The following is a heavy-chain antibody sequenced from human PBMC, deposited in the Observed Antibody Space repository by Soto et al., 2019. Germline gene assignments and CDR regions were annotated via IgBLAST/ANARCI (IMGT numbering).Heavy chain of an antibody. J-gene: IGHJ5*02. V-gene: IGHV4-61*01. CDR1: GCSVSSGSYY. CDR3: ARARWVRGVTLPNWFDP. Sequence: QVQLQESGPGLVKPSETLSLTCTVSGCSVSSGSYYWSWIRQPPGKGLEWIVYIYYSGSTNYNPSLKRRITISVETSKIQFSLKLSSVTAADTAVYYCARARWVRGVTLPNWFDPWGQGPLVTVSS. D-gene: IGHD3-10*01. CDR2: IYYSGST.